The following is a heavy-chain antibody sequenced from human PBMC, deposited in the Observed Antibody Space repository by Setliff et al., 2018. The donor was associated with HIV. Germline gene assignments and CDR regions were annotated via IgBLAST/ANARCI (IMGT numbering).Heavy chain of an antibody. CDR2: ISAYNGNT. J-gene: IGHJ5*02. CDR1: GYTFTSYG. CDR3: ARRADWFDL. V-gene: IGHV1-18*01. Sequence: ASVKVSCKASGYTFTSYGISWVRQAPGQGLEWMGWISAYNGNTNYAQKFQGRVTITADKSTSTAYMELSSLRLDDTAVYYCARRADWFDLWGQGTLVTVSS.